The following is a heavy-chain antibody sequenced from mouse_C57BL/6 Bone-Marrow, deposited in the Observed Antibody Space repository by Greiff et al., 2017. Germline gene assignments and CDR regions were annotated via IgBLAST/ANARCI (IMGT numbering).Heavy chain of an antibody. Sequence: VQLQQPGAELVKPGASVKLSCKASGYTFTSYWMQWVKQRPGQGLEWIGEIDPSDSYTNYNQKFKGKATLTVDTSSSTAYRQLSSLTSEDSAVYYCARNKLGAWFAYWGQGTLVTVSA. CDR3: ARNKLGAWFAY. CDR2: IDPSDSYT. V-gene: IGHV1-50*01. D-gene: IGHD4-1*01. J-gene: IGHJ3*01. CDR1: GYTFTSYW.